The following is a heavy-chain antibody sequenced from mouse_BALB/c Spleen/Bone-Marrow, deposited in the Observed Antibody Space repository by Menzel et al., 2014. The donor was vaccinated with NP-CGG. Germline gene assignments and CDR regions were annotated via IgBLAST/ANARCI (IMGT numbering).Heavy chain of an antibody. D-gene: IGHD2-14*01. V-gene: IGHV1-63*02. CDR3: AREVRGDFDY. CDR2: IYPGGGYT. J-gene: IGHJ2*01. Sequence: QVQLKESGAELVRPGTSVKISCKASCYTFTYYWLGWVKQRPGHGLEWIGDIYPGGGYTNYNEKFKGKATLTADTSSSTAYMQLSSLTSEDSAVYFCAREVRGDFDYWGQGTTLTVSS. CDR1: CYTFTYYW.